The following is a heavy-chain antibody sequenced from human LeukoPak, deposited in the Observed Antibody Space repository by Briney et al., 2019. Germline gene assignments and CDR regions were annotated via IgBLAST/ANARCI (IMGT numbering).Heavy chain of an antibody. CDR3: ARDRQVTSYRGLQH. CDR1: GFTFSNYY. D-gene: IGHD2-21*02. J-gene: IGHJ1*01. V-gene: IGHV3-11*04. Sequence: GGSLRLSCEASGFTFSNYYMSWIRQAPGKWLEWVSHIKGNGATTYYADSVRGRFTISRDNAKNSLYLQMNSLRAEDTAVYYCARDRQVTSYRGLQHWGQGALVTVSS. CDR2: IKGNGATT.